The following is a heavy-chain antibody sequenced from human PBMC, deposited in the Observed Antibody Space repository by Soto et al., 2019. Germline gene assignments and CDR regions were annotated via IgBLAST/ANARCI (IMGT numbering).Heavy chain of an antibody. V-gene: IGHV3-30-3*01. CDR2: ISYDGSNK. Sequence: RLSCAASGFTFSSYAMHWVRQAPVKGLEWVAVISYDGSNKYYADSVKGRFTISRDNSKNTLYLQMNSLRAEDTAVYYCARNRLESGGDYYGMDVWGQGTTVTVSS. J-gene: IGHJ6*02. CDR3: ARNRLESGGDYYGMDV. D-gene: IGHD1-26*01. CDR1: GFTFSSYA.